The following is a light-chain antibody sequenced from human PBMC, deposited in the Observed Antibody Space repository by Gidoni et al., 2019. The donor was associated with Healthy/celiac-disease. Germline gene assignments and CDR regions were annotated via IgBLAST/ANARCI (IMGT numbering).Light chain of an antibody. CDR3: SSYTSSSTLG. CDR2: DVS. Sequence: QSALPQPASVSGSPGQSITISCTGTSSDVGGYNYVSWYQQHPGKAPKLMIYDVSNRPSGVSKRFSGSKSGNTASLTISGLQAEDEADYYCSSYTSSSTLGFGGGTKLTVL. V-gene: IGLV2-14*03. CDR1: SSDVGGYNY. J-gene: IGLJ2*01.